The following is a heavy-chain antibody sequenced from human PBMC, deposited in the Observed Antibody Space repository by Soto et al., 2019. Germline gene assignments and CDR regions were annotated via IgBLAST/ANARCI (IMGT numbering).Heavy chain of an antibody. CDR2: IGVGGDT. Sequence: EVQLVESGGGLVQPGGSLRLSCAGSGFIFSTYDMSWVRQTAGKRLEWVSTIGVGGDTYYEDSVKGRFTIFRENAKNSSYLQMNSLSVGVRAIYYCTRVMKVDPIDYWGQGNVVTVSS. V-gene: IGHV3-13*01. J-gene: IGHJ4*02. CDR1: GFIFSTYD. D-gene: IGHD3-9*01. CDR3: TRVMKVDPIDY.